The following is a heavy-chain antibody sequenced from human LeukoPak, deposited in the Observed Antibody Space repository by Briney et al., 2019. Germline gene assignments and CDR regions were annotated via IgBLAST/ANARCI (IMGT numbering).Heavy chain of an antibody. CDR3: ARDPATVTSCFDC. CDR1: GFTFSSYA. CDR2: ISGSGGST. D-gene: IGHD4-17*01. J-gene: IGHJ4*02. Sequence: GGSLRLSCAASGFTFSSYAMSWVRQAPGKGLEWVSAISGSGGSTYYVDSVKGRFSISRDNSKNTLYLQMSSLKVEDTAIYYCARDPATVTSCFDCWGQGTLVTVSS. V-gene: IGHV3-23*01.